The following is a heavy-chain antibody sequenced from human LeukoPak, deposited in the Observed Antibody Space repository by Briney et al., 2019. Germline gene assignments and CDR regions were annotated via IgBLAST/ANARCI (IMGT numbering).Heavy chain of an antibody. V-gene: IGHV1-18*04. D-gene: IGHD3-22*01. CDR3: ARGPDDSSGYYPRYYYYYMDV. J-gene: IGHJ6*03. CDR1: GYTFTGYY. Sequence: ASVTVSFKASGYTFTGYYMHWVRQAPGQGLEWMGWISAYNGNTNYAQKLQGRVTMTTDTSTSTAYMELRSLRSDDTAVYYCARGPDDSSGYYPRYYYYYMDVWGKGTTVTVSS. CDR2: ISAYNGNT.